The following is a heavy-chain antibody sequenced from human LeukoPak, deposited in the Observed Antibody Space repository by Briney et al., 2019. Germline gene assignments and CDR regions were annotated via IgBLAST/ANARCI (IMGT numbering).Heavy chain of an antibody. V-gene: IGHV1-2*02. J-gene: IGHJ1*01. CDR3: ARGPTYTN. CDR1: GYTFTDHY. D-gene: IGHD2-2*02. Sequence: ASVKASCQALGYTFTDHYFHWLRQAPGQGIEWMGWIHPGRGDTNIAQKFQGRVSLTRDMSISTAYMELSRLTSDDTAVYHCARGPTYTNWGQGTLVTVSS. CDR2: IHPGRGDT.